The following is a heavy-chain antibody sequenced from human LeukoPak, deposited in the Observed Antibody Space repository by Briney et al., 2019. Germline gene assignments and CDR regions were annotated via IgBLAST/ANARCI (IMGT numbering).Heavy chain of an antibody. CDR1: GYTFTGYY. V-gene: IGHV1-8*02. Sequence: ASVKVSCKASGYTFTGYYMHWVRQATGQGLEWMGWINPNSGNTAYAQKFQGRVSMTRDTSINTAYMELSSLRSEDTAVYYCARSMTNYFDSWGQGTLVTVSS. CDR3: ARSMTNYFDS. CDR2: INPNSGNT. J-gene: IGHJ4*02.